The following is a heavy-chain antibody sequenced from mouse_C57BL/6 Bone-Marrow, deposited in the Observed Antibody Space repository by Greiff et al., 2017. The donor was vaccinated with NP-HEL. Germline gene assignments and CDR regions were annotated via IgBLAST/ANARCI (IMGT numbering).Heavy chain of an antibody. D-gene: IGHD3-1*01. Sequence: EVQGVESGPELVKPGASVKIPCKASGYTFTDYNMDWVKQSHGKSLEWIGDINPNNGGTIYNQKFKGKATLTVDKSSSTAYMELRSLTSEDTAVYYCARSGPWFAYWGQGTLVTVSA. CDR1: GYTFTDYN. J-gene: IGHJ3*01. V-gene: IGHV1-18*01. CDR2: INPNNGGT. CDR3: ARSGPWFAY.